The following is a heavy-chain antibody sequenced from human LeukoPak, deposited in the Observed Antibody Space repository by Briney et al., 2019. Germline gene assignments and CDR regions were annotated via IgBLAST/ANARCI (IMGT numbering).Heavy chain of an antibody. CDR2: ISYSGST. J-gene: IGHJ4*02. D-gene: IGHD5-18*01. Sequence: SETLSLTCTVSGDSVSSSSYYWSWIRQPPGKGLEWIGYISYSGSTNYNPSLRSRVTVSADTSKNQFSLKLSSVTAADTAVYYCARDPRNLLRGYSYGSDYWGQGTLVTVSS. CDR1: GDSVSSSSYY. V-gene: IGHV4-61*01. CDR3: ARDPRNLLRGYSYGSDY.